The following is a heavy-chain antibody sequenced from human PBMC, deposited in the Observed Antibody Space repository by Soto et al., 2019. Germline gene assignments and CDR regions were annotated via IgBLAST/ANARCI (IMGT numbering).Heavy chain of an antibody. CDR1: GDSIGRNAW. Sequence: SETLSLTCDASGDSIGRNAWWSWVRQPPGKGLEWIGEVYHNGLTDYNPSLRGRATMSADMSKNQFSLRVISVTDADTAIYYCARDAVLPGEVDRFDYWGHVALFTVSS. J-gene: IGHJ4*01. D-gene: IGHD2-8*02. V-gene: IGHV4-4*02. CDR3: ARDAVLPGEVDRFDY. CDR2: VYHNGLT.